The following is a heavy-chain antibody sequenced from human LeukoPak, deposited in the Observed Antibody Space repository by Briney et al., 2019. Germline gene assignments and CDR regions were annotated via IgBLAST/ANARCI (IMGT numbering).Heavy chain of an antibody. D-gene: IGHD6-19*01. V-gene: IGHV4-39*07. CDR2: INHSGST. CDR1: GGSISSGSYY. Sequence: PSQTLSLTCTASGGSISSGSYYWSWIRQPPGKGLEWIGEINHSGSTNYNPSLKSRVTISVDTSKNQFSLKLSSVTAADTAVYYCARRGRQWLVRDRFWFDYWGQGTLVTVSS. CDR3: ARRGRQWLVRDRFWFDY. J-gene: IGHJ4*02.